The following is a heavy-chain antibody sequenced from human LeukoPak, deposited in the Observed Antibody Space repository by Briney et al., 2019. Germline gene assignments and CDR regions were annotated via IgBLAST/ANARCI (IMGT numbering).Heavy chain of an antibody. D-gene: IGHD4-17*01. Sequence: GESLKISCKGSGYSFTSYWIGWVHQIPGKRLELMGIIYPGDSDTRYTPSFQGQVTISADKSISTAYLQCSSLKASDTAMYYCARLGGDYAHYFDYWGQGTLVTVSS. V-gene: IGHV5-51*07. CDR2: IYPGDSDT. J-gene: IGHJ4*02. CDR3: ARLGGDYAHYFDY. CDR1: GYSFTSYW.